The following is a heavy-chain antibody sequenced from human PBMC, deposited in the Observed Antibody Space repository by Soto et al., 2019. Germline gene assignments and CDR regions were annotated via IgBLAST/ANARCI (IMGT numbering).Heavy chain of an antibody. CDR2: IGTAGDT. CDR3: ARVPTGGYGYFDY. D-gene: IGHD5-18*01. V-gene: IGHV3-13*01. J-gene: IGHJ4*02. Sequence: EVQLVESGGGLVQPGGSLRLSCAASGFTFSSYDMHWVRQATGKGLEWVSAIGTAGDTYYPGSVKGRFTISSENAKNSLYPQMNSLRAEDTAVYYGARVPTGGYGYFDYWGQGTLVTVSS. CDR1: GFTFSSYD.